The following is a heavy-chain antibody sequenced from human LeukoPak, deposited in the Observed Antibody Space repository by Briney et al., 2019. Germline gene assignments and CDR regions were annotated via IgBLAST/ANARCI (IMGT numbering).Heavy chain of an antibody. CDR2: IYHTGST. CDR1: GGSFTTYY. D-gene: IGHD2-2*01. J-gene: IGHJ5*02. Sequence: SETLSLTCAVYGGSFTTYYWSWIRQPPGKGLEWIGDIYHTGSTTYNPSLKSRVTISVDTSKNQFSLRLSSVTAADTAVYYCARTTEDCSRTSCYQYWFDPWGQGTLVTVSS. CDR3: ARTTEDCSRTSCYQYWFDP. V-gene: IGHV4-34*01.